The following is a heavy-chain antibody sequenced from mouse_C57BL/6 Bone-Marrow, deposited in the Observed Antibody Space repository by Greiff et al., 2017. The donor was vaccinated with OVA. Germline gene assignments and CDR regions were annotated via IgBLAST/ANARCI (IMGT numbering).Heavy chain of an antibody. Sequence: QVQLQQSGAELAKPGASVKLSCKASGYTFTSYWMHWVKQRPGQGLEWIGYINPSSGYTKYNQKFKDKATLTADKSSSTAYMQLSSLTYEDSAVYYCAVWLRRGGPGFAYWDQGTLVTVSA. D-gene: IGHD2-2*01. V-gene: IGHV1-7*01. CDR2: INPSSGYT. J-gene: IGHJ3*01. CDR3: AVWLRRGGPGFAY. CDR1: GYTFTSYW.